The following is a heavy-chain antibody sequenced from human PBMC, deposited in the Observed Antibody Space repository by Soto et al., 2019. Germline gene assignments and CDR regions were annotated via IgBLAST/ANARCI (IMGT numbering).Heavy chain of an antibody. CDR3: ARTDGDLDV. V-gene: IGHV1-8*01. CDR2: MNPKSGHT. CDR1: GYTFSSYD. Sequence: QVQLVQSGAEVKKPGASVKVSCKASGYTFSSYDINWVRQATGQGLEWMGWMNPKSGHTGSAQKFQGRVTMTRDTSISTAYMELSSLRSEDTAIYYCARTDGDLDVWGQGTTVTVS. J-gene: IGHJ6*02. D-gene: IGHD4-17*01.